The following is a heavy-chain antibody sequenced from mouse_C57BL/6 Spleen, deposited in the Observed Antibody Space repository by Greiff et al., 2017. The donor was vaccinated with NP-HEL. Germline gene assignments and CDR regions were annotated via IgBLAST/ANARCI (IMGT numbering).Heavy chain of an antibody. J-gene: IGHJ3*01. Sequence: QVQLKQPGAELVKPGASVKVSCKASGYTFTSYWMHWVKQRPGQGLEWIGRIHPSDSDTNYNQKFKGKATLTVDKSSSTAYMQLSSLTSEDSAVYYCAIIYGNYVWFAYWGQGTLVTVSA. V-gene: IGHV1-74*01. CDR3: AIIYGNYVWFAY. CDR2: IHPSDSDT. D-gene: IGHD2-1*01. CDR1: GYTFTSYW.